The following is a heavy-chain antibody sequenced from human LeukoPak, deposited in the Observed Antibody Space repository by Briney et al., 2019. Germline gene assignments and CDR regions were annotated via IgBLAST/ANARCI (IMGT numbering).Heavy chain of an antibody. J-gene: IGHJ4*02. CDR3: AREADILTGYYKY. CDR1: GYTFTGFY. Sequence: ASVKVSCKASGYTFTGFYIHWVRQAPGQGLEWMGWINPKNGGTFYPQSFQGRITMTRDTSISTVYMELSSLLSADTAAYYCAREADILTGYYKYWGQGTVVTVSS. CDR2: INPKNGGT. V-gene: IGHV1-2*02. D-gene: IGHD3-9*01.